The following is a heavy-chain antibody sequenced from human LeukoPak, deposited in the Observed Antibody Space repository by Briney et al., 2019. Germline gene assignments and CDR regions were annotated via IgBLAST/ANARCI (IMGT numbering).Heavy chain of an antibody. Sequence: GGSLRLSCAVSGFALTSYSMSWVRQAPGKRLQWVSGIGGSGGRTYYADSMKGRFTISRDTSKNTLYLQMNSLRAEDTAVYYCAKSLAAAGTGFDYWGQGTLVTVSS. D-gene: IGHD6-13*01. CDR1: GFALTSYS. V-gene: IGHV3-23*01. CDR2: IGGSGGRT. CDR3: AKSLAAAGTGFDY. J-gene: IGHJ4*02.